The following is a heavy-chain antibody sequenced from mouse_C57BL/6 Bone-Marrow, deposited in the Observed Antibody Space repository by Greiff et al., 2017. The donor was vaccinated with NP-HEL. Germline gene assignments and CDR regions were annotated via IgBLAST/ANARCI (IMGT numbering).Heavy chain of an antibody. D-gene: IGHD1-1*01. V-gene: IGHV2-6*01. CDR1: GFSLTSYG. CDR2: IWGVGST. Sequence: VQLQESGPGLVAPSQSLSITCTVSGFSLTSYGVDWVRQSPGKGLEWLGVIWGVGSTNYNSALKSRLSISKDNSKSQVFLKMNSLQTDDTAMYYCASRADGSSPAWFAYWGQGTLVTVSA. J-gene: IGHJ3*01. CDR3: ASRADGSSPAWFAY.